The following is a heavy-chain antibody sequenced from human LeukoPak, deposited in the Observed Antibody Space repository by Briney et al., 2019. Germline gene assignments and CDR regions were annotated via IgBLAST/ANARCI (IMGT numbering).Heavy chain of an antibody. J-gene: IGHJ4*02. Sequence: PSETLSLTCAVSGVSLNDYYWSWVRQTPGKGLEWIGEINHSGYTNDGPSLKSRVTLSIDTSRKQFSLNLRSVTVADTGIYYCTRMTTGHDYWGQGTLVTVSS. D-gene: IGHD4-17*01. V-gene: IGHV4-34*01. CDR2: INHSGYT. CDR3: TRMTTGHDY. CDR1: GVSLNDYY.